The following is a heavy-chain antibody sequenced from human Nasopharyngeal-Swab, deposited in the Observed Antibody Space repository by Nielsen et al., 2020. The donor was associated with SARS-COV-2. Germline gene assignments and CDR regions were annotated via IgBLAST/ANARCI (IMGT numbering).Heavy chain of an antibody. D-gene: IGHD3-22*01. V-gene: IGHV3-48*04. Sequence: WIRQPPGKGLEWVSYISGSSSSMFYADSVRGRSTISRDNAKNSLYLQMNNLRAEDTAVYYCSRANYYDDYWGQGTLVTVSS. CDR2: ISGSSSSM. CDR3: SRANYYDDY. J-gene: IGHJ4*02.